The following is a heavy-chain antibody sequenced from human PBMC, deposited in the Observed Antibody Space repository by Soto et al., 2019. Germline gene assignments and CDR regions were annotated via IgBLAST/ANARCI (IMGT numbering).Heavy chain of an antibody. CDR2: IYYGEKT. Sequence: QVQLQESGPGLVKPSETLSLTCTVSGASFTSYYWSWIRQPPGKGLEWIGYIYYGEKTNYNPSLKIRVTISRDTSKNQVFLRLTSVTAADTAMYYCARRRTERHNWFDPWGQGTLVTVSS. D-gene: IGHD1-1*01. CDR1: GASFTSYY. J-gene: IGHJ5*02. V-gene: IGHV4-59*01. CDR3: ARRRTERHNWFDP.